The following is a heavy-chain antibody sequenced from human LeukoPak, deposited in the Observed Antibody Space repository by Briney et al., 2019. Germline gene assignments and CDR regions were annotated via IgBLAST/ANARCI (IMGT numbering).Heavy chain of an antibody. V-gene: IGHV3-30-3*01. CDR3: ARDLRVTMIVVVITTSYAFDI. Sequence: GGSLRLSCAASGFTFSSYAMHWVRQAPGKGLEWVAVISYDGSNKYYADSVKGRFTISRDNSKNTLYLQMNSLGAEDTAVYYCARDLRVTMIVVVITTSYAFDIWGQGTMVTVSS. D-gene: IGHD3-22*01. CDR1: GFTFSSYA. CDR2: ISYDGSNK. J-gene: IGHJ3*02.